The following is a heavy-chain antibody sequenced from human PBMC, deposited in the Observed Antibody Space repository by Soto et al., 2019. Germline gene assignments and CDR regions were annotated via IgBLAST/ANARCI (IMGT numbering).Heavy chain of an antibody. CDR1: GFSISSGYF. V-gene: IGHV4-38-2*02. CDR3: ARDSSGYYWFDP. J-gene: IGHJ5*02. D-gene: IGHD3-22*01. CDR2: IYHSGTT. Sequence: SETLSLTCAVSGFSISSGYFWGWIRQPPGKGPEWLGSIYHSGTTYYNPSVKGRATISVDTSKNQSSLKMSSVTAADTAVYYCARDSSGYYWFDPWGQGTLVTVSS.